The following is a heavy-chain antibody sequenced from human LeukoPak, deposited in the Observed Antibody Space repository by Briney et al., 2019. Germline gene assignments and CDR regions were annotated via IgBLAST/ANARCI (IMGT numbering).Heavy chain of an antibody. D-gene: IGHD3-22*01. CDR2: ISSSSSYI. Sequence: GGSLRLSCAASGFTFSSYSMNWVRQAPGKGLEWVSSISSSSSYIYYADSVKGRFTISRDNAKNSLYLQMNSLRAEDTAVYYCARGDSSGFYRYWGQGTLVTVPS. V-gene: IGHV3-21*01. CDR1: GFTFSSYS. J-gene: IGHJ4*02. CDR3: ARGDSSGFYRY.